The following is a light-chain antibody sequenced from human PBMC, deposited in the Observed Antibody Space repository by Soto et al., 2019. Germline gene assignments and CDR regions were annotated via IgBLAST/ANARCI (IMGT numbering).Light chain of an antibody. CDR3: QQYDSSPWT. CDR2: GAS. CDR1: QSVSSSF. Sequence: EIVLTQSPGTLSLSPGERATLSCRASQSVSSSFLAWYQHKPGQAPRLLIYGASSRATGIPDRFSGSGSGTDFTLTISRLEAEDFAVYYCQQYDSSPWTFGQGTKVAIK. J-gene: IGKJ1*01. V-gene: IGKV3-20*01.